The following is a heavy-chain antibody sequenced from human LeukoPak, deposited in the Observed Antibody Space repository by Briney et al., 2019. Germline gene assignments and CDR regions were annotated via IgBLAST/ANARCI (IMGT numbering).Heavy chain of an antibody. D-gene: IGHD3-3*01. J-gene: IGHJ6*03. CDR3: ARESLEWLLSRYYYYMDV. CDR1: GGSISSGGYY. Sequence: SETLSLTCTVSGGSISSGGYYWSWIRQHPGKGLEWIGYIYYSGSTYYNPSLKSRVTISVDTSKNQFSLKLSSVAAADTAVYYCARESLEWLLSRYYYYMDVWGKGTTVTVSS. V-gene: IGHV4-31*03. CDR2: IYYSGST.